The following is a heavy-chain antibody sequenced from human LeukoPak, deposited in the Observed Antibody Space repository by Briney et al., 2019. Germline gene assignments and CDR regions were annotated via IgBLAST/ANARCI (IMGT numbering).Heavy chain of an antibody. J-gene: IGHJ6*03. CDR1: GFTLSSYS. D-gene: IGHD2-2*01. V-gene: IGHV3-21*01. CDR2: IGTSSSYI. CDR3: ARAHGAGGLGYQHMDV. Sequence: PGGSLRLSCAASGFTLSSYSMHWVRQAPGKGLEWVSSIGTSSSYIYYADSVKGRFTISRDNAKNSLFLQMNSLRAEDTAVYYCARAHGAGGLGYQHMDVWGKGTTVTISS.